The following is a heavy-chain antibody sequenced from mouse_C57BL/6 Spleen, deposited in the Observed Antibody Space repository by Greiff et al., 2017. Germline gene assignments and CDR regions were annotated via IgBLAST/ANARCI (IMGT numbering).Heavy chain of an antibody. V-gene: IGHV1-50*01. CDR3: ARSGGYGSSYVYYFDY. CDR2: IDPSDSYT. Sequence: QVQLKQPGAELVKPGASVKLSCKASGYTFTSYWMQWVKQRPGQGLEWIGEIDPSDSYTNYNQKFKGKATLTVDTSSSTAYMQLSSLTSEDSAVYYCARSGGYGSSYVYYFDYWGQGTTLTVSS. D-gene: IGHD1-1*01. CDR1: GYTFTSYW. J-gene: IGHJ2*01.